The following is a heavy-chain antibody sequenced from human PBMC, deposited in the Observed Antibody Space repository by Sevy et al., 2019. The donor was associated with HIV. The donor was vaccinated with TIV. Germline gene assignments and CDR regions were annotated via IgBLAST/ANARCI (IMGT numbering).Heavy chain of an antibody. CDR3: AREGCTKPHDY. J-gene: IGHJ4*02. D-gene: IGHD2-8*01. CDR2: LSFGCGEI. V-gene: IGHV3-23*01. CDR1: GFTFTKYS. Sequence: GGSLRLSCAASGFTFTKYSMSWVRQPPGKGLEWVSTLSFGCGEINYADSVKGRFTIPRDNSKSSVYLQMNNLRPEDTAVYYCAREGCTKPHDYWGQGTLVTGSS.